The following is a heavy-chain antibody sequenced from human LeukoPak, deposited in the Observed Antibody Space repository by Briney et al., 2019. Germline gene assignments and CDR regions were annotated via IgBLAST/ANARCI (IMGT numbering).Heavy chain of an antibody. CDR2: IIPILGIA. Sequence: SVKVSCKASGGTFSSYAISWVRQAPGQGLEWMGRIIPILGIANYAQKFQGRVTITADESTSTAYMGLSSLRSEDTAVYFCARDRVVGLGLDNAFDIWGQGTVVTVSS. V-gene: IGHV1-69*04. J-gene: IGHJ3*02. CDR1: GGTFSSYA. CDR3: ARDRVVGLGLDNAFDI. D-gene: IGHD2-15*01.